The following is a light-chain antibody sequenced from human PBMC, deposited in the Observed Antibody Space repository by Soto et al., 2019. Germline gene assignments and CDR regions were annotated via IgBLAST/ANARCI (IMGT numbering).Light chain of an antibody. CDR3: LQDYTYPRT. CDR2: AAS. J-gene: IGKJ4*01. V-gene: IGKV1-6*01. CDR1: QGIRHD. Sequence: AIEMTQSPSSLSVSVGDRVTITCRASQGIRHDLGWYQQKPGKAPELLIYAASILQSGVPSRFSGSGSGTDFTLTITSLQPVDFAIYYCLQDYTYPRTFGGGTKVEIK.